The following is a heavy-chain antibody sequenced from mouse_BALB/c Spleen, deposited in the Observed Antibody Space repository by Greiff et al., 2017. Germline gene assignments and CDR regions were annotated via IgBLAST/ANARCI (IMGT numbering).Heavy chain of an antibody. Sequence: EVQRVESGPGLVKPSQSLSLTCTVTGYSITSDYAWNWIRQFPGNKLEWMGYISYSGSTSYNPSLKSRISITRDTSKNQFFLQLNSVTTEDTATYYCARGDGSSPFAYWGQGTLVTVSA. D-gene: IGHD1-1*01. CDR2: ISYSGST. J-gene: IGHJ3*01. CDR3: ARGDGSSPFAY. V-gene: IGHV3-2*02. CDR1: GYSITSDYA.